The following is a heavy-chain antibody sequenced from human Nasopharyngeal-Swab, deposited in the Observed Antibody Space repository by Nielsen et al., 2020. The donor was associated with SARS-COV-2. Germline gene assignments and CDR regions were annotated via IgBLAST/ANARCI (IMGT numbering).Heavy chain of an antibody. CDR2: IYPGDFDT. CDR3: ARGRRPGIAAAGGYYYYYMDV. Sequence: GESLKISCKGSGYSFTSYWIGWVRQMPGKGLEWMGIIYPGDFDTRYSPSFQGQVTISADKSISTAYLQWSSLKASDTAMYYCARGRRPGIAAAGGYYYYYMDVWGKGTTVTVSS. D-gene: IGHD6-13*01. V-gene: IGHV5-51*01. CDR1: GYSFTSYW. J-gene: IGHJ6*03.